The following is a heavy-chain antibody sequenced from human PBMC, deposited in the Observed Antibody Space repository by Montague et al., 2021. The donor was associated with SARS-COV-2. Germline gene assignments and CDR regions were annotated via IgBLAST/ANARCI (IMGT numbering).Heavy chain of an antibody. J-gene: IGHJ5*02. Sequence: SETLSLTCAVYGGSFSGYYWSWIRQPPGKGLEWIGEINHSGSTNYNPSLKSRVTISVDTSKNQFSLKLSSVTAADTAVYYCARGRYSSNWYGAKNWFDPWGQGTLVTVSS. V-gene: IGHV4-34*01. CDR2: INHSGST. CDR3: ARGRYSSNWYGAKNWFDP. CDR1: GGSFSGYY. D-gene: IGHD6-13*01.